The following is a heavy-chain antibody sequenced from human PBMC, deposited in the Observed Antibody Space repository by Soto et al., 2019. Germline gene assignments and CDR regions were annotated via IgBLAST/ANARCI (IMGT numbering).Heavy chain of an antibody. D-gene: IGHD2-21*01. CDR3: ACGLSEDGKIYSYSYLDF. Sequence: SVKVSCKASGGTFSSYTISWVRQAPGQGLEWMGRIIPILGIANYAQKFQGRVTITADKSTSTAYMELSSLRSEDTAVYYCACGLSEDGKIYSYSYLDFWGNGTTVTVSS. CDR1: GGTFSSYT. V-gene: IGHV1-69*02. J-gene: IGHJ6*03. CDR2: IIPILGIA.